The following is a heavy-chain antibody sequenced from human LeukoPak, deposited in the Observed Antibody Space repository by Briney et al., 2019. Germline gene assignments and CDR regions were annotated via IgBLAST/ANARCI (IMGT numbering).Heavy chain of an antibody. D-gene: IGHD3-22*01. J-gene: IGHJ4*02. CDR1: GFTFNSYA. V-gene: IGHV3-23*01. CDR3: AELVVAVFDY. CDR2: ISGSGGST. Sequence: GGSLRLSCAASGFTFNSYAMSWVRQAPGKGLEWVSAISGSGGSTYHADSVKGRFTISRDNSKNTLYLQMNSLRAEDTAVYYCAELVVAVFDYWGQGTLVTVSS.